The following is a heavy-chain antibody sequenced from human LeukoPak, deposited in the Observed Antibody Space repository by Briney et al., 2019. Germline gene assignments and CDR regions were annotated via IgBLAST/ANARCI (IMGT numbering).Heavy chain of an antibody. J-gene: IGHJ6*03. CDR3: ARLDCSGGSCYPPYYYYYMDV. CDR1: GGTFSSYA. Sequence: SVKVSCKASGGTFSSYAISWVRQAPGQGLEWMGGIIPIFGTANYAQKFQGRVTITADKSTSTAYMELSSLRSEDTAVYYCARLDCSGGSCYPPYYYYYMDVWGKGTTVTVSS. V-gene: IGHV1-69*06. CDR2: IIPIFGTA. D-gene: IGHD2-15*01.